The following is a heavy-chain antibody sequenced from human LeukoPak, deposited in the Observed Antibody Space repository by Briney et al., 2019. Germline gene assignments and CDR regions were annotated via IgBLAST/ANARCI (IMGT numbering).Heavy chain of an antibody. CDR3: AKAHYDSSGYYFDY. J-gene: IGHJ4*02. CDR1: GFTFSSYA. CDR2: ISGSGSST. Sequence: VGSLRLSCAASGFTFSSYAMSWVRQAPGKGLEWVSAISGSGSSTYYADSVKGRFTISRDNSKNTLFLQMNSLRAEDTAVYHCAKAHYDSSGYYFDYWGQGTLVTVSS. V-gene: IGHV3-23*01. D-gene: IGHD3-22*01.